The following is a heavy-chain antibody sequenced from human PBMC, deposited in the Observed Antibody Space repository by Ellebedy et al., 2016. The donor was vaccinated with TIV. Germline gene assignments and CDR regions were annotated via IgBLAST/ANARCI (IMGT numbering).Heavy chain of an antibody. CDR1: GYTFTSYD. J-gene: IGHJ6*02. D-gene: IGHD4-17*01. CDR2: MNPNSGNT. V-gene: IGHV1-8*01. CDR3: ARAKGDYVQDYYYYGMDV. Sequence: ASVKVSXXASGYTFTSYDINWVRQATGQGLEWMGWMNPNSGNTGYAQKFQGRVTMTMNTSISTAYMELSSLRSEDTAVYYCARAKGDYVQDYYYYGMDVWGQGTTVTVSS.